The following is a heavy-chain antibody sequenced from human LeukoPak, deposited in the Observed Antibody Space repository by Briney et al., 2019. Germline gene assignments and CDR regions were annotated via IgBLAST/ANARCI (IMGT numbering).Heavy chain of an antibody. CDR2: IYYSGST. D-gene: IGHD2-2*01. J-gene: IGHJ5*02. Sequence: SETLSLTCTVSGGSISSYYWSWIRQPPGKGLEWIGYIYYSGSTNYNPSLRSRVTISVDASKNQFSLKLSSVTAADTAVYYCARDKSYCSSTSCPMGWFDPWGQETLVTVSS. V-gene: IGHV4-59*01. CDR1: GGSISSYY. CDR3: ARDKSYCSSTSCPMGWFDP.